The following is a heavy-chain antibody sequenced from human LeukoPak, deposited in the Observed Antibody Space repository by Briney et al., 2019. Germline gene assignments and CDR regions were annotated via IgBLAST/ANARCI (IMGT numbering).Heavy chain of an antibody. V-gene: IGHV3-30*04. CDR1: GFTFSSYA. J-gene: IGHJ4*02. D-gene: IGHD3-22*01. CDR3: ARVRVGAGSSGYGIDY. CDR2: ISHDESHK. Sequence: GGSLRLSCAASGFTFSSYAMHWVRQAPGKGLEWVAVISHDESHKNYADSVKGRFTISRDNSKNTLYLQMNSLRAEDTAVYYCARVRVGAGSSGYGIDYWGQGTLVTVSS.